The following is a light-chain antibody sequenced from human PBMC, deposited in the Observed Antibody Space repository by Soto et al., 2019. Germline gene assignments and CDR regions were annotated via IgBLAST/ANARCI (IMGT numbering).Light chain of an antibody. CDR2: TNS. V-gene: IGLV1-44*01. Sequence: QSVLTQPPSASGTPGQRVTISCSGSSSNIGRNNVNWYQQLPGTAPKLLIDTNSQRPSGVPDRFSGSKSGTSASLAIGGLQSEDEADYYCAAWDNSLNGLVFGGGTKLTVL. CDR1: SSNIGRNN. J-gene: IGLJ2*01. CDR3: AAWDNSLNGLV.